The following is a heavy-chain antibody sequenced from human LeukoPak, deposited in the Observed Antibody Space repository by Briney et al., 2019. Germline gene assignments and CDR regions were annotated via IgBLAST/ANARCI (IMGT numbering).Heavy chain of an antibody. CDR3: ARTAVAGTDAFDI. V-gene: IGHV4-34*01. CDR1: GGSFSGYY. Sequence: SETLSLTCAVYGGSFSGYYWSWIRQPPRKGLEWIGEINHSGSTNYNPSLKSRVTISVDTSKNQFSLKLSSVTAADTAVYYCARTAVAGTDAFDIWGQGTMVTVSS. D-gene: IGHD6-19*01. J-gene: IGHJ3*02. CDR2: INHSGST.